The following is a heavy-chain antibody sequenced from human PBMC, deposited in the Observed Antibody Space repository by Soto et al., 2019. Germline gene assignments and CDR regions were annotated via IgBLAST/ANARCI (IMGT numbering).Heavy chain of an antibody. D-gene: IGHD3-16*01. CDR3: ARLATVTPPYYFDY. V-gene: IGHV1-46*01. Sequence: ASVKVSCKASGYTFISFYVHWVRQAPGQGLEWMGVINPNGGSTAYAQKFQDRVTMTRDTSTSTVYMELKSLRSEDTAVYYCARLATVTPPYYFDYWGQGTLVTVSS. J-gene: IGHJ4*02. CDR2: INPNGGST. CDR1: GYTFISFY.